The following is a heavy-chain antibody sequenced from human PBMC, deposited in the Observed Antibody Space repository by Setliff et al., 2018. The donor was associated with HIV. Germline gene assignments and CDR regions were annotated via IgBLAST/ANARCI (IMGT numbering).Heavy chain of an antibody. CDR1: GYTFTSYY. D-gene: IGHD3-3*01. CDR2: MNPNSGNT. CDR3: ARGMRSAIFGVVIRGAFDF. J-gene: IGHJ4*02. V-gene: IGHV1-8*02. Sequence: ASVKVSCKASGYTFTSYYIHWVRQATGQGLEWMGWMNPNSGNTGYAQKFQGRVTMTKNTSISTAYMELSSLRSEDAAVYYCARGMRSAIFGVVIRGAFDFWGQGTLVTVSS.